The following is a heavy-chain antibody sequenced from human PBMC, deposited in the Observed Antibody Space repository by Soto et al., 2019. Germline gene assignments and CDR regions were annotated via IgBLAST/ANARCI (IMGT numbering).Heavy chain of an antibody. V-gene: IGHV1-69*01. J-gene: IGHJ4*02. Sequence: QVQLVQSGAEVKKPGSSVKVSCKGSGGTFSNSVISWVRQAPGQGLEWMGGIIPIFDTTNYAQKFQGRVTIIADESTSTGYMELASLRSEDTAVYYCARAPILTGETIYENYFVYWGQGTLVTVSS. CDR2: IIPIFDTT. CDR3: ARAPILTGETIYENYFVY. CDR1: GGTFSNSV. D-gene: IGHD1-20*01.